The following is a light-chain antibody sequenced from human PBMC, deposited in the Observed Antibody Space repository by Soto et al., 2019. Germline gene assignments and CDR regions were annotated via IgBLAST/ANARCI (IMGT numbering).Light chain of an antibody. Sequence: EIVLTQSPATLSLSPGERATLSCRASQSVSSYLAWYQQKPGQAPRLLIYDASNRATGIPARFSGSGSGLDFTLTISSLESEDFAVYYCQQRSNCPPYTFGQGTKLEIK. CDR2: DAS. CDR3: QQRSNCPPYT. CDR1: QSVSSY. V-gene: IGKV3-11*01. J-gene: IGKJ2*01.